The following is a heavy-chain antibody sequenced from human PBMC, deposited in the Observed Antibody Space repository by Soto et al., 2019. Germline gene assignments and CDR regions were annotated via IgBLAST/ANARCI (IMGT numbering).Heavy chain of an antibody. J-gene: IGHJ4*02. CDR2: ISGSGDST. Sequence: EVQLLESGGGLVQPGGSLRLSCAASGFTFSSYAMSWVRQAPGKGLEWVSAISGSGDSTYYADSVKGRFTISRDNSKNTLYLQMNSLRAEDTAVYYCANPSGHDSNAANWGQGTLVTVSS. V-gene: IGHV3-23*01. CDR3: ANPSGHDSNAAN. CDR1: GFTFSSYA. D-gene: IGHD3-10*01.